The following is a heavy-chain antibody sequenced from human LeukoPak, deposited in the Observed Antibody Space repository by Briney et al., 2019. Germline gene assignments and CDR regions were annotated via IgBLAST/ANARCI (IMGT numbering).Heavy chain of an antibody. J-gene: IGHJ4*02. Sequence: ASVKVSCKASGYTFTGQYIHWVRQAPGQGPEWMGWINPNSGGTNYAQKFQGRVTMTRDTSISTAYMEVSSLRSDDTAVYYCARSYSYDNSGYYGAKWGQGTLVTVSS. CDR1: GYTFTGQY. CDR2: INPNSGGT. CDR3: ARSYSYDNSGYYGAK. V-gene: IGHV1-2*02. D-gene: IGHD3-22*01.